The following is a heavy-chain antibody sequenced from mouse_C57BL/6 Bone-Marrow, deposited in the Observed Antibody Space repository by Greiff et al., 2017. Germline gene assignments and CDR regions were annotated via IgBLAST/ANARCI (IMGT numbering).Heavy chain of an antibody. V-gene: IGHV1-58*01. Sequence: EVQLQQSGAELVRPGSSVKMSCKTSGYTFTSYGINWVKQRPGQGLEWIGYIYIGNGYTEYNEKFKGKATLTSDTSSSTAYMQLSSLTSEDSAIYFCERTSLYYGSSSWFAYRGQGTLVTVSA. CDR2: IYIGNGYT. CDR3: ERTSLYYGSSSWFAY. J-gene: IGHJ3*01. D-gene: IGHD1-1*01. CDR1: GYTFTSYG.